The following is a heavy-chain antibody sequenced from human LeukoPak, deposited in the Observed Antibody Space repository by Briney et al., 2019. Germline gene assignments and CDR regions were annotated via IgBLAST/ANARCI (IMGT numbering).Heavy chain of an antibody. CDR3: ARGSTSVYYYYMDV. V-gene: IGHV1-18*01. J-gene: IGHJ6*03. D-gene: IGHD2-2*01. CDR2: ISAYNGNT. Sequence: ASVKVSCKASGYTFTSYGISWVRQAPGQGLEWTGWISAYNGNTNYAQKLQGRVTMTTDTSTSTAYMELRSLRSDDTAVYYCARGSTSVYYYYMDVWGKGTTVTVSS. CDR1: GYTFTSYG.